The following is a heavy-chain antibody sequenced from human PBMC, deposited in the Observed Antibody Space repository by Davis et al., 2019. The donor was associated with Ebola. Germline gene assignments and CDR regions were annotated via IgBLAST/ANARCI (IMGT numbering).Heavy chain of an antibody. CDR1: GFTFGSYH. CDR2: IRAGDDTT. D-gene: IGHD1-26*01. J-gene: IGHJ6*02. Sequence: GESLKISCRASGFTFGSYHVTWVRQAQGKGLEWVSGIRAGDDTTHYAESVKGRFTISRDNSMNTLYLEMNSLRVEDTALYYCAKGTWEAYGMDVWGQGTTVTVSS. CDR3: AKGTWEAYGMDV. V-gene: IGHV3-23*01.